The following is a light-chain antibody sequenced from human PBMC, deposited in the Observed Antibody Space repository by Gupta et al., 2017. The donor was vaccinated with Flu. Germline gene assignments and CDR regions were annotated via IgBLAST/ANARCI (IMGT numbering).Light chain of an antibody. CDR3: SSYGGDNDLV. CDR1: ATDVGGYNY. Sequence: QSALTQPPAASGSPGQSVTISCTVTATDVGGYNYVSWYQQHPGRAPKLVIYEVTKRPSGVPDRFSGSKSGNTASLTVSGLQAEDEADYYCSSYGGDNDLVFGTGTKVTVL. J-gene: IGLJ1*01. CDR2: EVT. V-gene: IGLV2-8*01.